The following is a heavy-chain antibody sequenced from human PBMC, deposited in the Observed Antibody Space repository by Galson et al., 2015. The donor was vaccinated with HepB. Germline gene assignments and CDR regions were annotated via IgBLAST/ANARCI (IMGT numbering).Heavy chain of an antibody. CDR3: AKDLTRRGGQLLFDY. J-gene: IGHJ4*02. CDR2: ISGSGGST. Sequence: SLRLSCAASGFTFTSYAMTWVRQAPGKGLEWVSSISGSGGSTYYADSVKGRFTISRDNSKDTLYLQMNSLRAEDTAVYYCAKDLTRRGGQLLFDYWGQGTLVTVSS. V-gene: IGHV3-23*01. CDR1: GFTFTSYA. D-gene: IGHD1-1*01.